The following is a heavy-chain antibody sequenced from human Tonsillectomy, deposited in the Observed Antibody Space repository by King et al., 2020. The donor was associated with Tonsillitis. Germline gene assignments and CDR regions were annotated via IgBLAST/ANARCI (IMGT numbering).Heavy chain of an antibody. CDR2: INPKSGGT. CDR1: GYTFIEYY. J-gene: IGHJ3*02. Sequence: VQLVESGTEVKKPGASVKVSCKASGYTFIEYYKHWVRQAPGQGLEWMGWINPKSGGTNYAQRFQGRVTMTRDTSISTAYMELTRLRSDDTAVYYCARTWYNATWFEIDAFDIWGQGTMVTVSS. V-gene: IGHV1-2*02. D-gene: IGHD1-14*01. CDR3: ARTWYNATWFEIDAFDI.